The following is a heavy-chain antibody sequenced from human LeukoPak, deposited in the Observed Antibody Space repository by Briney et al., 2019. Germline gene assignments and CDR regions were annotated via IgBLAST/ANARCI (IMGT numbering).Heavy chain of an antibody. Sequence: PGGSLRLSCAASGFTFSSYGMHWVRQAPGKGLEWVAVISYDGSNKYYADSVKGRFTISRDNSKNTLYLQMNSLRAEDTAVYYCAKDLRIADYYFDYWGQGTLVTVSS. CDR1: GFTFSSYG. CDR3: AKDLRIADYYFDY. J-gene: IGHJ4*02. CDR2: ISYDGSNK. V-gene: IGHV3-30*18. D-gene: IGHD6-13*01.